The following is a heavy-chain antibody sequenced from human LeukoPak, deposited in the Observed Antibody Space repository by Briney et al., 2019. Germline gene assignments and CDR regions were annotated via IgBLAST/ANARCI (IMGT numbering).Heavy chain of an antibody. CDR1: GFSLSDYY. J-gene: IGHJ1*01. Sequence: NPGGSLRLSCAVSGFSLSDYYMNWVRQAPGKGLEWISYVTSTGRSTNYADSVKGRFTISRDNAKNTVSLQMNSLRAEDTGVYYCARAPSEIGGYYPEYFRHWGQGTLVTVSS. D-gene: IGHD3-22*01. V-gene: IGHV3-11*06. CDR3: ARAPSEIGGYYPEYFRH. CDR2: VTSTGRST.